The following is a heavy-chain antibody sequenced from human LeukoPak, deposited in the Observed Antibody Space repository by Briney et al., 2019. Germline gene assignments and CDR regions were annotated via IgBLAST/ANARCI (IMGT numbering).Heavy chain of an antibody. CDR2: INPNSGGT. CDR3: ASSRIFGVVGYYYYGMDV. Sequence: ASVKVSCKASGYTFTGYYMHWVRQAPGQGLEWMGWINPNSGGTNYAQKFQGRVTMTRDTSVSTAYMELSRLRSDDTAVYYCASSRIFGVVGYYYYGMDVWGQGTTVTVSS. V-gene: IGHV1-2*02. CDR1: GYTFTGYY. J-gene: IGHJ6*02. D-gene: IGHD3-3*01.